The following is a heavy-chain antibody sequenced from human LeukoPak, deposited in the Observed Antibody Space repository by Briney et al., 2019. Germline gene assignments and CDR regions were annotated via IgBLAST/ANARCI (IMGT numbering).Heavy chain of an antibody. J-gene: IGHJ4*02. V-gene: IGHV3-30*18. Sequence: GGSLRLSCAASGFTFSTYGMHWVRQAPGRGLEWVAVISYDGSEKYYPDSVKGRFTISRDNSRNTVFLQMNSLRAEDTAVYYCAKEQNSGWRDFDYWGQGTLVTVSP. CDR2: ISYDGSEK. D-gene: IGHD6-19*01. CDR1: GFTFSTYG. CDR3: AKEQNSGWRDFDY.